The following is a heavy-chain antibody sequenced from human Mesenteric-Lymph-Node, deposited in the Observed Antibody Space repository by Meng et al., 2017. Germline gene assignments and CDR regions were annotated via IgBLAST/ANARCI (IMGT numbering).Heavy chain of an antibody. Sequence: GESLKISCKGSGYSFTSYWIGWVRQMPGKGLEWMGIIYPGDSDTRYSPSFQGQVTISADKSISTAYLQWSSLKASDTAMYYCARCANSLYSSSWYQPLDYWGQGTLVTVSS. CDR1: GYSFTSYW. V-gene: IGHV5-51*01. D-gene: IGHD6-13*01. J-gene: IGHJ4*02. CDR2: IYPGDSDT. CDR3: ARCANSLYSSSWYQPLDY.